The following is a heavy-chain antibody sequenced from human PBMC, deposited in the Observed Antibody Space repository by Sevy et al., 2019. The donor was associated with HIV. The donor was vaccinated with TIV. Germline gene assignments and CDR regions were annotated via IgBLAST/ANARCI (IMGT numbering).Heavy chain of an antibody. D-gene: IGHD3-22*01. J-gene: IGHJ5*02. CDR1: GFTFSSYD. V-gene: IGHV3-13*01. CDR3: ARVVYYYDRTAPRVAQTRFDP. Sequence: GGSLRLSCAASGFTFSSYDMHWVRQATGGGLEWVSGISTTGDTFYLGSVKGRFTISRENAKNSFYLQMNSQRAGDTAVYYCARVVYYYDRTAPRVAQTRFDPWGQGTLVTVSS. CDR2: ISTTGDT.